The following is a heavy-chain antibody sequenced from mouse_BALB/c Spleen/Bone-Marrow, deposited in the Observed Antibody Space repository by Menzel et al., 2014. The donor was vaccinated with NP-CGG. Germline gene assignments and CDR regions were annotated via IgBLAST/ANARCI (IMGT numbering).Heavy chain of an antibody. CDR1: GFDFSIYW. CDR2: INSDSSTI. Sequence: EVKLVESGGGLVQPGGSLKLSCAASGFDFSIYWMNWVRQAPGKGLEWIGEINSDSSTINYTPSLKDKFIISRDNAKNTLYLQMSKVRSEDTALYCCVREGIRPWFAYWGQGTLVTVSA. J-gene: IGHJ3*01. CDR3: VREGIRPWFAY. V-gene: IGHV4-1*02.